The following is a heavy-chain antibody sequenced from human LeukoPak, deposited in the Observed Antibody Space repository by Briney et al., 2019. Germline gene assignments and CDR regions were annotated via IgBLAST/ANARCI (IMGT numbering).Heavy chain of an antibody. CDR3: ARDGDRYYDSSGYYFDY. CDR1: GGSISSGGYS. V-gene: IGHV4-30-2*01. CDR2: IYHSGST. J-gene: IGHJ4*02. D-gene: IGHD3-22*01. Sequence: SETLSLTCTVSGGSISSGGYSWSWIRQPPGKGLEWIGYIYHSGSTYSYPSLKSRVTISVDRSKNQFSLKLSSVTAADTAVYYCARDGDRYYDSSGYYFDYWGQGTLVTVSS.